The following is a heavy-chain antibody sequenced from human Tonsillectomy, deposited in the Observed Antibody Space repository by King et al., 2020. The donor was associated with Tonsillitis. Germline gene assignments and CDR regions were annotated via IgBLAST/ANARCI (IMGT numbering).Heavy chain of an antibody. D-gene: IGHD1-26*01. Sequence: VQLVESGGEVKKPGASAKVSCKASGYTFTSYGISWVRQAPGQGLEWMGWITPYNDDTNYAQKFQGRVTMTTDTSTSTAYMELRSLRSDDTAVYYCARDMWDLRLDVWGKGTTVTVSS. CDR2: ITPYNDDT. CDR3: ARDMWDLRLDV. CDR1: GYTFTSYG. V-gene: IGHV1-18*01. J-gene: IGHJ6*04.